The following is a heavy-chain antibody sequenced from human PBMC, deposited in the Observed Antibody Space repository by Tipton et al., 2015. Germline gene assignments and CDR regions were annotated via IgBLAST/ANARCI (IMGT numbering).Heavy chain of an antibody. CDR2: IWYDGSNQ. J-gene: IGHJ4*02. CDR1: GFSVRSTY. D-gene: IGHD3-3*01. Sequence: SLRLSCAGSGFSVRSTYMTWVRQAPGKGLEWVAVIWYDGSNQFHADSVKGRFTISRDNSKNTMYLQMNSLRAEDTAVYYCAREETYYDFWSGYPDYWGQGTLVTVSS. CDR3: AREETYYDFWSGYPDY. V-gene: IGHV3-33*08.